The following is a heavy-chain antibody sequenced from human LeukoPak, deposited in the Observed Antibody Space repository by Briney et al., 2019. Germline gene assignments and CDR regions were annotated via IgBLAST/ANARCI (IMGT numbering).Heavy chain of an antibody. J-gene: IGHJ6*02. CDR2: IKSDGIST. CDR1: GFSFSSYW. Sequence: AGGSLRLSCAASGFSFSSYWMHWVRQAPGKGLVWVSRIKSDGISTSYADSVKGRFTISRDNAKNTLYLQMNSLRAEDTAVYYCARDRHYNMDVWGQGTTVTVSS. V-gene: IGHV3-74*01. CDR3: ARDRHYNMDV.